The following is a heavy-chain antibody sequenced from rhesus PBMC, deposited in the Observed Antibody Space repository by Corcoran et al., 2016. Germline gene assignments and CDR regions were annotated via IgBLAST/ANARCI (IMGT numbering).Heavy chain of an antibody. CDR1: GFTFSSYE. Sequence: DVQLVESGGGLVKPGGSLRLSCVASGFTFSSYEMHWVRQAPGKGLEWVSVISESGGTKYYADSVKGRFTISRDNAKNSLFLQMNSLRAEDTAVYYCTRDGAAARFDYWGQGVLVTVSS. V-gene: IGHV3-100*02. D-gene: IGHD6-25*01. CDR2: ISESGGTK. CDR3: TRDGAAARFDY. J-gene: IGHJ4*01.